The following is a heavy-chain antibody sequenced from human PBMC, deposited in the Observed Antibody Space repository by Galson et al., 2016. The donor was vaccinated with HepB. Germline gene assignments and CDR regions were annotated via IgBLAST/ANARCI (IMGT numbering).Heavy chain of an antibody. V-gene: IGHV2-5*02. Sequence: PALVKPTQTLTLTCTFSGFSLSTSGEGVAWIRQPPGKALEWLALIFWDDDKRYSPSLQSRLTITKDTSKNQVVLTVTNMDPVDTATYYCAHGAGDYVWEKYRFFEFWGQGTLVTVSS. CDR2: IFWDDDK. CDR3: AHGAGDYVWEKYRFFEF. CDR1: GFSLSTSGEG. J-gene: IGHJ4*02. D-gene: IGHD3-16*02.